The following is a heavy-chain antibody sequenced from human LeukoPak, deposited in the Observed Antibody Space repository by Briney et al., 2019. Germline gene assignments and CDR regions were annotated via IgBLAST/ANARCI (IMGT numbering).Heavy chain of an antibody. Sequence: GGSLRLSCAASGFTFSDYYMSWIRQAPGKGLEWVSYISSSGSTIYYADSVKGRFTISRDNAKNSLYLQMNSLRAEDTAVYYCATDDRNIVVPAALDYWGQGTLVTVSS. J-gene: IGHJ4*02. D-gene: IGHD2-2*01. CDR3: ATDDRNIVVPAALDY. CDR1: GFTFSDYY. CDR2: ISSSGSTI. V-gene: IGHV3-11*04.